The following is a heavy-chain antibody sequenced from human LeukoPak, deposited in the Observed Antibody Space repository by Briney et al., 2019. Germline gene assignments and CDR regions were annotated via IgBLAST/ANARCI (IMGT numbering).Heavy chain of an antibody. V-gene: IGHV3-48*04. J-gene: IGHJ4*02. CDR2: ISSSSSII. CDR1: GFTFSSYS. CDR3: ARGATYAYYHDY. D-gene: IGHD5-12*01. Sequence: GGSLRLSCAASGFTFSSYSMNWVRQAPGKGLEWVSYISSSSSIIYYADSVKGRFTISRDNAKNSLYLQMNSLRAEDTAVYYCARGATYAYYHDYWGQGTLVTVSS.